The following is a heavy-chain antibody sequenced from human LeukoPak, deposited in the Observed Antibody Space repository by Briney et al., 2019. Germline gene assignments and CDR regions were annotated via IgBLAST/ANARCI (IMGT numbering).Heavy chain of an antibody. CDR3: ARDRPYCSGGSCYYYYGMDV. CDR1: GGSISSGGYY. J-gene: IGHJ6*02. CDR2: IYYSGST. V-gene: IGHV4-31*03. D-gene: IGHD2-15*01. Sequence: SQTLSLTCTVSGGSISSGGYYWSWIRQHPGKGLEWIGYIYYSGSTYYNPSLRSRVTISVDTSKNQFSLKLSSVTAADTAVYYCARDRPYCSGGSCYYYYGMDVWGQGTTVTVSS.